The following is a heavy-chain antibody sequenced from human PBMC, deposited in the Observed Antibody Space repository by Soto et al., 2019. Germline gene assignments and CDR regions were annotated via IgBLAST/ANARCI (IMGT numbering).Heavy chain of an antibody. CDR2: ILHNGKA. J-gene: IGHJ4*02. V-gene: IGHV4-30-4*01. CDR3: ARVSEVSAEYYFDY. D-gene: IGHD3-3*01. CDR1: GASVTSTGYY. Sequence: QVQLRESGPGLMRPSQTLSLTCTVSGASVTSTGYYWTWIRQSPGKGLEWLGYILHNGKADYSRSLETRRSISLDSSKNQFSLKVNSVSAADAAVYFCARVSEVSAEYYFDYWGQGALVTVSS.